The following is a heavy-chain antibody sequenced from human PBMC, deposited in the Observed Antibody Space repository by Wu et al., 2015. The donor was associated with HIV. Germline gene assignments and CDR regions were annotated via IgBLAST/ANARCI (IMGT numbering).Heavy chain of an antibody. CDR3: ATHPGWTGVLDAFDM. CDR2: IIPIVGTP. Sequence: QVQLVQSGAEVKKPGDSVKVSCKASGYSLTDNYLFWVRQAPGQGLEWMGGIIPIVGTPRYAQRFHGRVTISTDEDTSTAYMEVSNLKYEDSAVYYCATHPGWTGVLDAFDMWGQGTLVTVSS. J-gene: IGHJ3*02. CDR1: GYSLTDNY. D-gene: IGHD3/OR15-3a*01. V-gene: IGHV1-69*01.